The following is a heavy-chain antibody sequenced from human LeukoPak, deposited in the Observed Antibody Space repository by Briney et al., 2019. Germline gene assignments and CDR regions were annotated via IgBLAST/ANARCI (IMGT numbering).Heavy chain of an antibody. Sequence: SETLSLTCTVSGGSISGYYWSWIRQPPGKGLEWIGYIYYSGGTDYNPSLKSQVTISVDTSKNQFSLKLRSVTAADTAVYYCARHVTISGPYDASDIWGQGTMVTVSA. CDR2: IYYSGGT. CDR1: GGSISGYY. V-gene: IGHV4-59*08. D-gene: IGHD5-24*01. CDR3: ARHVTISGPYDASDI. J-gene: IGHJ3*02.